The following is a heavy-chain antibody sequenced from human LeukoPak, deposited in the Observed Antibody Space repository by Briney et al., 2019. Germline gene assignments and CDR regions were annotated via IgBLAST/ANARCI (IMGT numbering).Heavy chain of an antibody. J-gene: IGHJ4*02. V-gene: IGHV1-46*01. CDR2: INPSGGST. D-gene: IGHD3-3*01. CDR1: GYTFTSYY. CDR3: ARESEEVEAYYDFWSCYYTRGGFDY. Sequence: ASVKVSCKASGYTFTSYYMHWVRQAPGQGLEWMGIINPSGGSTSYAQKFQGRVTMTRDTSTSTVYMELSSLRSEDTAVYYCARESEEVEAYYDFWSCYYTRGGFDYWGQGTLVTVSS.